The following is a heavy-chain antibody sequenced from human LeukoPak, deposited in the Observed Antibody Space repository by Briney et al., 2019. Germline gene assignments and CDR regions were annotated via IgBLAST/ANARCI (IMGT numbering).Heavy chain of an antibody. CDR1: GFTFDDYA. Sequence: GGSLRLSCAASGFTFDDYAMHWVRQAPGKGLEWVSGISWNSGSIGYADSVKGRFTISRDNAKNSLYLQMNSLRAEDTALYYCEKAGFGELNWFDPWGQEPLVTVSS. J-gene: IGHJ5*02. V-gene: IGHV3-9*01. D-gene: IGHD3-10*01. CDR3: EKAGFGELNWFDP. CDR2: ISWNSGSI.